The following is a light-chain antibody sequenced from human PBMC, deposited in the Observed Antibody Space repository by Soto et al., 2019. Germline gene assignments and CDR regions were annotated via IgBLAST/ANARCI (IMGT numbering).Light chain of an antibody. CDR1: QRVLNSSTIKNY. CDR2: WAS. V-gene: IGKV4-1*01. CDR3: QQYYATPFT. J-gene: IGKJ3*01. Sequence: DIVMTQSPDSLAVSLGERATFNSRPSQRVLNSSTIKNYLAWYQQKPGQTPKLLLYWASTRESGVPDRFSGSGSGTAFSLTISSLQAEDVAVYYCQQYYATPFTFGPGTKVDI.